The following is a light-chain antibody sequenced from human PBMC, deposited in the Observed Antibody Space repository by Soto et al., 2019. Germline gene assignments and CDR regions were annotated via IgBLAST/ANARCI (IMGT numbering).Light chain of an antibody. J-gene: IGKJ1*01. CDR3: QQYNNWPIT. CDR1: QSVSSN. V-gene: IGKV3-15*01. CDR2: GAS. Sequence: ELVMTQSPATLSVSPGERAALSCRASQSVSSNLDWYQQKPGQAPRLLIYGASTRATGIPARFSGSGSGTAFTLTIRSLQSEDFAVYYCQQYNNWPITFGQGTKVDIK.